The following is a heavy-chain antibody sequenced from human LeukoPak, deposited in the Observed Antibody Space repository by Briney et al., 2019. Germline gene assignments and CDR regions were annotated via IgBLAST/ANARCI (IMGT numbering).Heavy chain of an antibody. Sequence: SETLSLTCAVYGGSFSGYYWSWIRQPPGKGLEWIGYIYYSGSTNYNPSLKSRVTISVDTSKNQFSLKLSSVTAADTAVYYCARAGSYRGSFDYWGQGTLVTVSS. V-gene: IGHV4-59*01. CDR2: IYYSGST. J-gene: IGHJ4*02. CDR3: ARAGSYRGSFDY. D-gene: IGHD1-26*01. CDR1: GGSFSGYY.